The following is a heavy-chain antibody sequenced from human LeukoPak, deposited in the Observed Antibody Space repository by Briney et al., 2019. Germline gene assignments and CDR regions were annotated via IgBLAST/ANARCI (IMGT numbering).Heavy chain of an antibody. J-gene: IGHJ4*02. D-gene: IGHD2-21*02. Sequence: GGSLRLSCSASGFNVSPKYMTWVRQAPGKGLDWVSVVYSGGDAYYADSVKGRFTISRDNSKNTLYLQMNSLRAEDTAVYYCVIGIVVVTAIQDYWGQGTLVTVSS. CDR1: GFNVSPKY. V-gene: IGHV3-53*01. CDR3: VIGIVVVTAIQDY. CDR2: VYSGGDA.